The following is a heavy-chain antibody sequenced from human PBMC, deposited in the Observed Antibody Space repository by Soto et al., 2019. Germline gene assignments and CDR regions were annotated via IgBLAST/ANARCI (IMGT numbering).Heavy chain of an antibody. D-gene: IGHD2-15*01. J-gene: IGHJ3*02. CDR1: GFTFSSYA. CDR2: ISGSGGST. V-gene: IGHV3-23*01. CDR3: AKDRYCSGGSCYSEWAFDI. Sequence: RLSCAASGFTFSSYAMSWVRQAPGKGLEWVSAISGSGGSTYYADSVKGRFTISRDNSKNTLYLQMNSLRAEDTAVYYCAKDRYCSGGSCYSEWAFDIWGQGTMVTVSS.